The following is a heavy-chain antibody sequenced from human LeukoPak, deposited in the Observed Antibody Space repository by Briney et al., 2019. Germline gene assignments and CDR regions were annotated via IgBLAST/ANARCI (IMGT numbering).Heavy chain of an antibody. CDR1: GYTFTGYY. V-gene: IGHV1-2*06. CDR3: ARAHWNDGNWFDP. Sequence: GASVKVSCKASGYTFTGYYMHWVRQAPGQGLEWMGRINPNSGGTNYAQKFQGRVTMTRDTSISTACMELSRLRSDDTAVYYCARAHWNDGNWFDPWGQGTLVTVSS. D-gene: IGHD1-1*01. J-gene: IGHJ5*02. CDR2: INPNSGGT.